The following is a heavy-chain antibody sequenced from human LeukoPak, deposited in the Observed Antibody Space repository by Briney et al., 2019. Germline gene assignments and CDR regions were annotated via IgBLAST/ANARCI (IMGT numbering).Heavy chain of an antibody. CDR2: IYYSGST. CDR3: ARDFRGGTGGLDY. V-gene: IGHV4-30-4*08. J-gene: IGHJ4*02. D-gene: IGHD3/OR15-3a*01. Sequence: SWIRQPPGKGLEWIGYIYYSGSTYYNASLQSRLTISLDTSKNQFSLNLKSVTAADTAVYYCARDFRGGTGGLDYWGQGTLVTVSS.